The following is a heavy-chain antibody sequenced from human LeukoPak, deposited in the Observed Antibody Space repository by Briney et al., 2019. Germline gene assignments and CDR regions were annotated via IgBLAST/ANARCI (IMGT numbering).Heavy chain of an antibody. CDR3: ARDFGHYGGPNWFDP. Sequence: GGSLRLSCAASGFTISSYAMHWVRQAPGKGLEWVSYISSRSSVIHYADSVKGRFTISSDNAKNSLYLQMNSLRAEDTAVYYCARDFGHYGGPNWFDPWGQGTLVTVSS. J-gene: IGHJ5*02. D-gene: IGHD4-17*01. CDR1: GFTISSYA. CDR2: ISSRSSVI. V-gene: IGHV3-48*01.